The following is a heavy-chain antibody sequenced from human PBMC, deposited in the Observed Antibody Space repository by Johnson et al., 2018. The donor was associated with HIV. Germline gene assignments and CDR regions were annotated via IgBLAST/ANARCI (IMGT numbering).Heavy chain of an antibody. CDR1: GFTFSSYA. Sequence: QVQLVESGGGVVQPGRSLRVSCAASGFTFSSYAMHWVRQAPGKGLEWVALISYDGSNKYYADSVKGRFTISRDNSKNTLYLQMNSLRPEDTAVYYCARGQGGAIPHDAFDIWGQGTMVTVSS. J-gene: IGHJ3*02. CDR3: ARGQGGAIPHDAFDI. CDR2: ISYDGSNK. D-gene: IGHD3-16*01. V-gene: IGHV3-30*04.